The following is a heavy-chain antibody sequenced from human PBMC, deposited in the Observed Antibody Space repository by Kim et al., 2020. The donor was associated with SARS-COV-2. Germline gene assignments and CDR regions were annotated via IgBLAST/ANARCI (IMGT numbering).Heavy chain of an antibody. CDR3: ARGSPGLAAAVDY. V-gene: IGHV1-69*01. J-gene: IGHJ4*02. D-gene: IGHD6-13*01. Sequence: YAQKFQGRVTITADESTSTAYMELSSLRSEDTAVYYCARGSPGLAAAVDYWGQGTLVTVSS.